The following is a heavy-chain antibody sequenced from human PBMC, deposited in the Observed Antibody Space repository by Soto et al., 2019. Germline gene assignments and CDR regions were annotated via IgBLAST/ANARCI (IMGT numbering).Heavy chain of an antibody. CDR2: IYPRDSDT. J-gene: IGHJ3*02. Sequence: GESLKISCNGSGDSFTSDWIGWVRQMPGKGLEWMGIIYPRDSDTRYRPSFQGQVTISADKSISTAYLQWSSLKASDSAVYYCASRKITSDAFDIWGQGTMVTVSS. CDR3: ASRKITSDAFDI. CDR1: GDSFTSDW. V-gene: IGHV5-51*01.